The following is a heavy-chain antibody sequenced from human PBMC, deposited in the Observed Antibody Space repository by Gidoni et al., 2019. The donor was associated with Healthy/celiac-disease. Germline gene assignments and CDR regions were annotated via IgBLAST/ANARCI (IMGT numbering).Heavy chain of an antibody. Sequence: EVQLLESGGGLVQPGGSLRLSCAASGFTFSSYAMSWVRQAPGKGLGWVSAISGSGGSTYYADSVNGRFTISRDNSKNTLYLQMNSLRAEDTAVYYCAKDVPYDSSGYYYSIAFDIWGQGTMVTVSS. CDR3: AKDVPYDSSGYYYSIAFDI. CDR1: GFTFSSYA. J-gene: IGHJ3*02. V-gene: IGHV3-23*01. D-gene: IGHD3-22*01. CDR2: ISGSGGST.